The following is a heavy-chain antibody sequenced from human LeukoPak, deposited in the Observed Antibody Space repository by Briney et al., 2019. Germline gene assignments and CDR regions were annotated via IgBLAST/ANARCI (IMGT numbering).Heavy chain of an antibody. V-gene: IGHV6-1*01. D-gene: IGHD2-2*01. CDR3: ARRLTQYDCFDP. J-gene: IGHJ5*02. Sequence: SQTLSLTCAISGDSVSSNSVTWNWIRQSPSRGLEWLGRTYYRSTWYNDYAVSVRVRITVNPDTSKNQFSLHLNSVTPEDTAVYYCARRLTQYDCFDPWGQGILVTVSS. CDR2: TYYRSTWYN. CDR1: GDSVSSNSVT.